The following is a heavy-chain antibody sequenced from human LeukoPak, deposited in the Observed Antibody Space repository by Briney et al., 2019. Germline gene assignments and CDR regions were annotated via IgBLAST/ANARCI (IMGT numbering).Heavy chain of an antibody. J-gene: IGHJ5*02. CDR1: GGSISSYH. CDR3: AREVIAGQLNWFDP. V-gene: IGHV4-59*13. D-gene: IGHD2/OR15-2a*01. Sequence: PSETLSLTCTVSGGSISSYHWSWIRQPPGGGRVGLGYIYYSGSTNYNPSLKSRVTISVDTSKNQFSLKLSSVTAADTAVYYCAREVIAGQLNWFDPWGQGTLVTVSS. CDR2: IYYSGST.